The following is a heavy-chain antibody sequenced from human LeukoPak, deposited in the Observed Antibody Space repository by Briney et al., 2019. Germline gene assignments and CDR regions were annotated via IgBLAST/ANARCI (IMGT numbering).Heavy chain of an antibody. Sequence: ASVKVSCKASGYTFTNYGINWVRQAPGQGLEWMGWISGYSGNTNYAQRFQGRVTMTTDTSTSTAYMELRSLRSDDTAVYYCARDGRGSRSSWFDPWGQGTLVIVSS. CDR3: ARDGRGSRSSWFDP. D-gene: IGHD3-10*01. CDR1: GYTFTNYG. J-gene: IGHJ5*02. V-gene: IGHV1-18*01. CDR2: ISGYSGNT.